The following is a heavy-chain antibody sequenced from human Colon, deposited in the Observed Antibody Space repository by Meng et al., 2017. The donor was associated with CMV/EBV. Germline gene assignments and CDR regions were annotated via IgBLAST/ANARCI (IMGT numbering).Heavy chain of an antibody. CDR2: IYHSGIT. CDR3: ARGRGYYGSGSYPFDY. CDR1: GGSISSSSYY. Sequence: SETLSLTCTVSGGSISSSSYYWTWIRQHPGKGLEWIGNIYHSGITYSNPSLRSRVTISVDTSNNQFSLELSSVTAADTAVYYCARGRGYYGSGSYPFDYWGQGTLVTVSS. J-gene: IGHJ4*02. V-gene: IGHV4-31*03. D-gene: IGHD3-10*01.